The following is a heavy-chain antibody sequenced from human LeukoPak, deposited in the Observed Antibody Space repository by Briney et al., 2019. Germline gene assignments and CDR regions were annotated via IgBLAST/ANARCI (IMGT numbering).Heavy chain of an antibody. V-gene: IGHV4-39*07. CDR1: GGSISSSSYY. Sequence: SETLSLTCTVSGGSISSSSYYWGWIRQPPGKGLEWIGSIYYSGSTYYNPSLKSRVTISVDTSKNQFSLKLSSVTAADTAVYYCARVGADIVVVPAAHFDYWAREPWSPSPQ. CDR3: ARVGADIVVVPAAHFDY. CDR2: IYYSGST. D-gene: IGHD2-2*01. J-gene: IGHJ4*02.